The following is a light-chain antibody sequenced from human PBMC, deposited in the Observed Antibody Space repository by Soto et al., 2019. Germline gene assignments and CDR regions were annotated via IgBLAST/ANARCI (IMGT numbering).Light chain of an antibody. Sequence: QSVLTQSPSVSGAPGQRATISCTGSSSNIGAGYNVHWYQQHPGTAPKLLIYGNNNRPSGVPDRFSGSKSGTSGSLAITGLQAEDEADYYCQSYDSSLSGWVFGGGTKLTVL. CDR1: SSNIGAGYN. CDR2: GNN. CDR3: QSYDSSLSGWV. J-gene: IGLJ3*02. V-gene: IGLV1-40*01.